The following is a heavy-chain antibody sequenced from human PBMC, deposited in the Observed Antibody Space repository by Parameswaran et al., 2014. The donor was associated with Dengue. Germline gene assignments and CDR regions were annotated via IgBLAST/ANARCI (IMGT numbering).Heavy chain of an antibody. CDR2: IYYSGST. Sequence: RWIRQPPGKGLGWIGYIYYSGSTNYNPSLKSRVTISVDTSKNQFSLKLSSVTAADTAVYYCARDRGGSYYPDYFDYWGQGTLVTVSS. D-gene: IGHD1-26*01. CDR3: ARDRGGSYYPDYFDY. J-gene: IGHJ4*02. V-gene: IGHV4-59*01.